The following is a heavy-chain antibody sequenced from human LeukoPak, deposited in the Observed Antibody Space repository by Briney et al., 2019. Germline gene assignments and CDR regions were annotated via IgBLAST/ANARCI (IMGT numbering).Heavy chain of an antibody. Sequence: GGSLRLSCAASGFTFSSYAMSWVRQAPGKGLEWVSAISGSGGSTYYADSVKGRFTISRDNSKNTLYLQMNSLRAEDTAVYYCAKGYCSSASCFYFLGFDPRGQGTLVTVSS. CDR1: GFTFSSYA. J-gene: IGHJ5*02. CDR3: AKGYCSSASCFYFLGFDP. V-gene: IGHV3-23*01. D-gene: IGHD2-2*01. CDR2: ISGSGGST.